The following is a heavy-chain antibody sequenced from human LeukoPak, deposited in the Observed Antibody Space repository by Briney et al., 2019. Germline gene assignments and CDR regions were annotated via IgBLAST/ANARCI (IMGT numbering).Heavy chain of an antibody. Sequence: SETLSLTCTVSGGSISSYYWSCIWQPAGKGLEWIGRIYTSGSTNYNPSLKSRVTMSVGTSKNRFSLKLSSVTAADTAVYYCARGQQLVGKNWFDPWGQGTPVTVSS. CDR1: GGSISSYY. CDR3: ARGQQLVGKNWFDP. D-gene: IGHD6-13*01. CDR2: IYTSGST. J-gene: IGHJ5*02. V-gene: IGHV4-4*07.